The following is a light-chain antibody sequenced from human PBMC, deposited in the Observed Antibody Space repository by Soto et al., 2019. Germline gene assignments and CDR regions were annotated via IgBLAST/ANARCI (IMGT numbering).Light chain of an antibody. CDR3: QQRSNWPLT. CDR2: DAS. J-gene: IGKJ4*01. CDR1: QSVSSY. Sequence: GLSQSPSTVSLSPGERATLSCRASQSVSSYLAWYQQKPGQAPRLLIYDASNRATGIPARFSGSGSGTDFTLTISSLEPADFAVYYCQQRSNWPLTFGGGTKVDIK. V-gene: IGKV3-11*01.